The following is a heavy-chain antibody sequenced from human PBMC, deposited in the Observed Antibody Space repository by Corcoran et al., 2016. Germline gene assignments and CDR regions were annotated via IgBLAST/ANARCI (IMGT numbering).Heavy chain of an antibody. V-gene: IGHV5-51*01. CDR1: GYSFTSYW. J-gene: IGHJ4*02. CDR3: ARRSGKQWLGVDY. D-gene: IGHD6-19*01. Sequence: EVQLVQSGAAVKKPGESLKISCKGSGYSFTSYWIGWVRQMPGNVLAWLGIIYPGDSDTRYSPSFQGQVTISADTSISTAYLQWIRLKASDTAMYYCARRSGKQWLGVDYWGQGTLVTVSS. CDR2: IYPGDSDT.